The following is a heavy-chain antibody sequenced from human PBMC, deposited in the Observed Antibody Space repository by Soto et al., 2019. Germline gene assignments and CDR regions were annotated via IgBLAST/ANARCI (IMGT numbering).Heavy chain of an antibody. J-gene: IGHJ4*01. D-gene: IGHD1-26*01. Sequence: PSQTLSLTCAITGDSVSSNSAGWSWVRQSPSRGLEWRGRTCYRSKWYYEYAVSVRGRITINPDTSKNQYSLQLNSVTPEDTAVYFCARGEQYSGRIFDYWGQGTLVTVSS. CDR2: TCYRSKWYY. CDR3: ARGEQYSGRIFDY. V-gene: IGHV6-1*01. CDR1: GDSVSSNSAG.